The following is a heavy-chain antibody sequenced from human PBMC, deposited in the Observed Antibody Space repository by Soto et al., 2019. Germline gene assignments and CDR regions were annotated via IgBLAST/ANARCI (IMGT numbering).Heavy chain of an antibody. CDR3: ARYSSGWPGNGMDV. CDR1: GGSISNYF. J-gene: IGHJ6*02. Sequence: SSETLSLTCTVSGGSISNYFWSWIRQSPVKGLEWIGYIYYTGSTTYHPSLKSRVTISVDTSKNQFSLNLTSVTAADTAVYYCARYSSGWPGNGMDVWGRGTTVTASS. V-gene: IGHV4-59*01. D-gene: IGHD6-19*01. CDR2: IYYTGST.